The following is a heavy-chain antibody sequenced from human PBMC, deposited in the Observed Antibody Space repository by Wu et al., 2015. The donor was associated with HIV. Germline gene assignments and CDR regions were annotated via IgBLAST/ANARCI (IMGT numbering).Heavy chain of an antibody. V-gene: IGHV1-2*02. D-gene: IGHD2-2*01. CDR1: GYTFTGYY. CDR2: INPNSGGT. CDR3: VRGDVVVPGIDY. J-gene: IGHJ4*02. Sequence: QVQLVQSGTEGKKPGSSVKVSCKASGYTFTGYYMHWVRQAPGQGLEWMGWINPNSGGTNYAQKFQGRVTMTRDTSISTAYMELSRLRSDDTAVYYCVRGDVVVPGIDYWGQGTLVTVSS.